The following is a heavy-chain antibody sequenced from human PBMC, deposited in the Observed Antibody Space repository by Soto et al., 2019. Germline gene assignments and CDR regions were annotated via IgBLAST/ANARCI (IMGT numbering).Heavy chain of an antibody. CDR1: GGSFSGYY. J-gene: IGHJ6*02. D-gene: IGHD6-13*01. Sequence: SETLFLTCAVYGGSFSGYYWSWIRQPPGKGLEWIGEINHSGSTNYNPSLKSRVTISVDTSKNQFSLKLSSVTAADTAVYYCARAGVSGYSSSWYTGHYYYGMDVWGQGTTVTVSS. CDR3: ARAGVSGYSSSWYTGHYYYGMDV. CDR2: INHSGST. V-gene: IGHV4-34*01.